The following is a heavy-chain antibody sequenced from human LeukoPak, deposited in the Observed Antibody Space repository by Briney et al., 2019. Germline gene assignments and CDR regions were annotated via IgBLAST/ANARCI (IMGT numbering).Heavy chain of an antibody. CDR2: INPGGGST. D-gene: IGHD3-22*01. Sequence: ASVTVSFKASGYTFTIYYMHWVRQAPGQGLEWMGLINPGGGSTSYAQKFQGRVTMTRDTSTNTVYMELRSLSSEDTAVYYCARDSWYDSSGYAFDIWGQGTMVTVSS. CDR3: ARDSWYDSSGYAFDI. V-gene: IGHV1-46*01. CDR1: GYTFTIYY. J-gene: IGHJ3*02.